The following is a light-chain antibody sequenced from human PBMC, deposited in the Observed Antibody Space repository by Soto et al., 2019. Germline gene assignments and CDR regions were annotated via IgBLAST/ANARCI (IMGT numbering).Light chain of an antibody. CDR3: QQYVNLVT. CDR2: DAS. Sequence: DIQMTQSPSSLSASVGYRDTITCQASQDISNRLNWYQQKPGKAPKLLINDASNLEAGVPSRFSGSGSGTDFTFTISSLQPEDIATYYCQQYVNLVTFGGGTKLEIK. V-gene: IGKV1-33*01. J-gene: IGKJ4*01. CDR1: QDISNR.